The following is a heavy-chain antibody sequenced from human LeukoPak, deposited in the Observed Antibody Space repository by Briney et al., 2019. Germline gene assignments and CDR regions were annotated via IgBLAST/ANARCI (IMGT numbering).Heavy chain of an antibody. CDR2: FNPSGGST. CDR1: GYTFTSFY. D-gene: IGHD4-17*01. J-gene: IGHJ4*02. Sequence: ASEKVSCKASGYTFTSFYIHWVRQAPGQGLEWMGVFNPSGGSTRFARKFQGRVTMTGDMSTATVYMELHSLRYEDTAVYFCARDSDYGDLGGLDYWGQGTLVTVSS. V-gene: IGHV1-46*01. CDR3: ARDSDYGDLGGLDY.